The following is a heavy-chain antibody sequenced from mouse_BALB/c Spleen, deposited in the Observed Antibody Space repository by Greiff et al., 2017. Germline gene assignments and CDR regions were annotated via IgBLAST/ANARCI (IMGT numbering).Heavy chain of an antibody. J-gene: IGHJ2*01. CDR3: ARYACEGEPWDY. D-gene: IGHD2-13*01. V-gene: IGHV14-3*02. CDR1: GFTITDTY. CDR2: IDPANGNT. Sequence: VQLQQSGAELVKPGASVKLSCTASGFTITDTYMHWVKQRPEQGLEWIGRIDPANGNTKYDPKFQGKATITADTSSNTAYLQLSSLTSEDTAVYDCARYACEGEPWDYWGQGTTLTVSS.